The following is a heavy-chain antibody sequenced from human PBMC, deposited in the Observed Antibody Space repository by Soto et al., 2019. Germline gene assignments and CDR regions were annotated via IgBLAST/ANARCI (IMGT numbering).Heavy chain of an antibody. J-gene: IGHJ3*02. Sequence: GGSLRLSCAASGFTFSSYAMSWVRQAPGKGLEWVSAISGSGGSTYYADSVKGRFTISRDNSKNTLYLQMNSLRAEDTAVYYCAKVRMITFGGVIVIGDAFDIWGQGTMVTVSS. CDR1: GFTFSSYA. CDR2: ISGSGGST. CDR3: AKVRMITFGGVIVIGDAFDI. D-gene: IGHD3-16*02. V-gene: IGHV3-23*01.